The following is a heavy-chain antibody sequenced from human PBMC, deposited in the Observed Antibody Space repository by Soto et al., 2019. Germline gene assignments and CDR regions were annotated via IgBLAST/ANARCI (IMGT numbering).Heavy chain of an antibody. CDR3: ARDHHGDYSSDY. CDR2: IVVGSGNT. CDR1: GFTFTSSA. V-gene: IGHV1-58*02. D-gene: IGHD2-21*02. Sequence: GASVKVSCKASGFTFTSSAIQWVRQARGQRLEWIGWIVVGSGNTNYAQKFQERVTITRDMSTSTAYMELRSLRSDDTAVYYCARDHHGDYSSDYWGQGTLVTV. J-gene: IGHJ4*02.